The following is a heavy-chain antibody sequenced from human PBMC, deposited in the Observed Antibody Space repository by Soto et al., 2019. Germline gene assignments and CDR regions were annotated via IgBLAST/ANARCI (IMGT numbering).Heavy chain of an antibody. J-gene: IGHJ4*02. V-gene: IGHV1-18*01. D-gene: IGHD6-13*01. CDR2: ISAYNGNT. CDR3: ARDRLTTSSSWYVNY. CDR1: GYTFTSYG. Sequence: ASVKVSCKASGYTFTSYGISWVRQAPGQGLEWMGWISAYNGNTNYAQKLQGIVTMTTDTSTNTAYMELRSLRSDDTAVYYCARDRLTTSSSWYVNYWGQGTLVTVSS.